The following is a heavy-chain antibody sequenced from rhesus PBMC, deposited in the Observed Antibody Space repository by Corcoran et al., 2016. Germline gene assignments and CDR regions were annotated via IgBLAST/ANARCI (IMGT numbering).Heavy chain of an antibody. V-gene: IGHV4-65*01. D-gene: IGHD3-9*01. CDR1: GGSVSSSNW. J-gene: IGHJ4*01. Sequence: QVQLQESGPGLVKPSETLSLTCAVSGGSVSSSNWWSWIRQPPGKGLVWIGYISSSSGSTYDNPSRKSRVTIATDTSKNQFALKLSSVTAADTAVYYCARAYEDDYGYYYTGTFDYWGQGVLVTVSS. CDR2: ISSSSGST. CDR3: ARAYEDDYGYYYTGTFDY.